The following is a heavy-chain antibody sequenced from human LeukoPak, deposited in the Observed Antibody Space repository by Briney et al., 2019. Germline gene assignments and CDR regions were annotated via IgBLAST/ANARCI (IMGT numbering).Heavy chain of an antibody. CDR2: IIPILGIA. CDR1: GGTFSSYA. Sequence: SVKVSCKASGGTFSSYAISWVRQAPGQGLEWMGRIIPILGIANYAQKFQGRVTITANKSTSTAYMELSSLRSEDTAVYYCAICTQLWFYVYWGQGTLVTVSS. CDR3: AICTQLWFYVY. J-gene: IGHJ4*02. V-gene: IGHV1-69*04. D-gene: IGHD5-18*01.